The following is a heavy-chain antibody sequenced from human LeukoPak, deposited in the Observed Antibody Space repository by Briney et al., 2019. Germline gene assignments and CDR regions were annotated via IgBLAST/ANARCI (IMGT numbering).Heavy chain of an antibody. J-gene: IGHJ6*03. Sequence: SETLSLTCAVYGGSFSGYYWSWIRQPPGKGLEWIGEINHSGSTNYNPSPKSRVTISVDTSKNQFSLKLSSVTAADTAVYYCARAHMITSYYYYYMDVWGKGTTVTVSS. D-gene: IGHD3-16*01. V-gene: IGHV4-34*01. CDR3: ARAHMITSYYYYYMDV. CDR2: INHSGST. CDR1: GGSFSGYY.